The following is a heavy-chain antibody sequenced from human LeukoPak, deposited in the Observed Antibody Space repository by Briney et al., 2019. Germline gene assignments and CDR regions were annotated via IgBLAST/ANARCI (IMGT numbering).Heavy chain of an antibody. V-gene: IGHV1-18*01. Sequence: ASVKVSCKASGYTFTSSGISWVRQAPGQGLEWMGWINAYNGDTNYAQKLQGRVTMTTDTSTSTAYMELRSLRSDDTAVYYCARDFPPVGATTVFTHYYYGMDIWGQGTTVTVSS. CDR2: INAYNGDT. D-gene: IGHD1-26*01. J-gene: IGHJ6*02. CDR3: ARDFPPVGATTVFTHYYYGMDI. CDR1: GYTFTSSG.